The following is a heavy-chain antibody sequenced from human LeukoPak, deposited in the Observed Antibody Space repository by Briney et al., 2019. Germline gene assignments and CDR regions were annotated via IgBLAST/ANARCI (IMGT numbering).Heavy chain of an antibody. CDR1: GFMFSDYG. D-gene: IGHD3-10*01. CDR2: IWYDGSNI. V-gene: IGHV3-33*06. J-gene: IGHJ6*03. Sequence: GRSLRLSCAASGFMFSDYGMHWVRQAPGKGLEWVAAIWYDGSNIFYADSVKGRFTISRDNSKNALCLQMNSLRAEDTADYYCAKEGDRGEALYYYMDVWGNGTTVTVSS. CDR3: AKEGDRGEALYYYMDV.